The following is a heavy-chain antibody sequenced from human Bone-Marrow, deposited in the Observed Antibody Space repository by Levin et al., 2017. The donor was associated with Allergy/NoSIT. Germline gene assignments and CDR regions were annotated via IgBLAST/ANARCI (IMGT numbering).Heavy chain of an antibody. J-gene: IGHJ5*02. CDR3: VRLPTGFSWFDT. CDR1: GGSFSDYY. V-gene: IGHV4-59*12. CDR2: IYYSGGA. D-gene: IGHD3-10*01. Sequence: KSSETLSLTCTVSGGSFSDYYWSWLRQPPGKGLEWIGYIYYSGGANYNPSLKSRVSISVDTSKNQFSLTLNSVTAADTAVYYCVRLPTGFSWFDTWGQGILVTVSS.